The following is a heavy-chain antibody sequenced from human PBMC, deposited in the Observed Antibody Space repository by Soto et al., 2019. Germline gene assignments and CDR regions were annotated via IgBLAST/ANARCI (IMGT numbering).Heavy chain of an antibody. CDR1: GGSVSSGSYY. CDR3: ATTIRYCSSTSCYAGVDY. CDR2: IYYSGST. Sequence: PSETLSLTCTVSGGSVSSGSYYWSWIRQPPGKGLEWIGYIYYSGSTNYNPSLKSRVTISVDTSKNQFSLKLSSVTAADTAVYYCATTIRYCSSTSCYAGVDYWGQGTLVTVSS. D-gene: IGHD2-2*01. V-gene: IGHV4-61*01. J-gene: IGHJ4*02.